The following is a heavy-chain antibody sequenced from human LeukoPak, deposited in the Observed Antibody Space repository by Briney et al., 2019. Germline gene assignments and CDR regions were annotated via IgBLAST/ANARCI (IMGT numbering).Heavy chain of an antibody. D-gene: IGHD6-19*01. CDR3: ARVRRAVAGFHNWFDP. CDR2: IYYSGST. V-gene: IGHV4-39*07. J-gene: IGHJ5*02. CDR1: GGSISSSSYY. Sequence: SETLSLTCTVSGGSISSSSYYWGWIRQPPGKGLEWIGSIYYSGSTYYNPSLKSRVTISVDTSKNRFSLKLSSVTAADTAVYYCARVRRAVAGFHNWFDPWGQGTLVIVSS.